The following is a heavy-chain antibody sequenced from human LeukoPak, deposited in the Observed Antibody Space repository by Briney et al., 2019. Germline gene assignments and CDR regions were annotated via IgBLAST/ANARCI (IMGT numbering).Heavy chain of an antibody. CDR2: SRNKAYSYTT. CDR3: ARVPPPPFAGKADY. Sequence: HPGGSLRLSCAASGFTFSSYEMNWVRQAPGKGLEWVGRSRNKAYSYTTEYAASVKGRFTISRDDAKKSLYLQMNSLKTEDTAVYYCARVPPPPFAGKADYWGLGTLVTVSS. CDR1: GFTFSSYE. V-gene: IGHV3-72*01. J-gene: IGHJ4*02. D-gene: IGHD4-23*01.